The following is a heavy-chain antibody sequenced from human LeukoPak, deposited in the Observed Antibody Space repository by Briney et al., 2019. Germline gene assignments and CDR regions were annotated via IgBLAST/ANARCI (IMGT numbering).Heavy chain of an antibody. D-gene: IGHD4-17*01. Sequence: KPSETLSLTCTVSGGSISTYYWSRIRQPPGKGLEWIAYISDSGSGSTKYNPSLKSRVTISMDTSKNHFSLILRSVTAADTAVYYCARSSSAYGDYVRFDPWGQGTLVTVSS. CDR2: ISDSGSGST. CDR1: GGSISTYY. J-gene: IGHJ5*02. V-gene: IGHV4-59*08. CDR3: ARSSSAYGDYVRFDP.